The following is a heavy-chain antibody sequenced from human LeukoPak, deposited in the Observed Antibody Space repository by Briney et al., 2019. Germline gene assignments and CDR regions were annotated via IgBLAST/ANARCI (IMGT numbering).Heavy chain of an antibody. Sequence: GGSLRLSCAASGFTFSDHYMDWVRQAPGKGLEWVGRTRNRANSYTTEYAASVKGRFTISRDDSKNSLYLQMNSLKTEDTAVYYCASLGYYYDSSWGQGTLVTVSS. CDR3: ASLGYYYDSS. CDR2: TRNRANSYTT. V-gene: IGHV3-72*01. D-gene: IGHD3-22*01. J-gene: IGHJ4*02. CDR1: GFTFSDHY.